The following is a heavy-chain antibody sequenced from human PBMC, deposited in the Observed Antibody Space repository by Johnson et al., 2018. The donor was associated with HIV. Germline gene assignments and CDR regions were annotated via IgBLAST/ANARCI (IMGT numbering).Heavy chain of an antibody. CDR2: ISYDGSNK. Sequence: VQLVESGGGVVQPGRSLRLSCAASGFTFSSYGMHWVRKAPGKGLEWVAVISYDGSNKYYVDSVKGRFTISRDNAKNSLYLQMNSLRAEDTAVYYCARARAYSGYDYAFDIWGQGTMVTVSS. D-gene: IGHD5-12*01. CDR3: ARARAYSGYDYAFDI. CDR1: GFTFSSYG. J-gene: IGHJ3*02. V-gene: IGHV3-30*03.